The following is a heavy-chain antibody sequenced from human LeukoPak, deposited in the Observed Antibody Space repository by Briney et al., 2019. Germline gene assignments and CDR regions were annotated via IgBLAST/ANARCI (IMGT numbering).Heavy chain of an antibody. Sequence: ASVKVSCKASGGTFSSYAISWVRQAPGQGLEWMGGIIPIFGTANYAQKFQGRVTITADESTSTAYMELSSLRSEDTAVYYCASESKSSSWYDYWGQGTLVTVSS. J-gene: IGHJ4*02. CDR2: IIPIFGTA. V-gene: IGHV1-69*13. CDR3: ASESKSSSWYDY. CDR1: GGTFSSYA. D-gene: IGHD6-13*01.